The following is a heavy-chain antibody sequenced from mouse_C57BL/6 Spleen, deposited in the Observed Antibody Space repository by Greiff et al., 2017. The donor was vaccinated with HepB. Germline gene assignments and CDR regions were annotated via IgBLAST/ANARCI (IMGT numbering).Heavy chain of an antibody. Sequence: QVQLKQSGPGLVQPSQSLTITCTASGFSFTSYGVHWVRQSPGKGLEWLGVIWRGGSTDYNAAFMSRLSIPTDNSKRQVFFKMNSLQADDTAIYYCATLTGTNFDYWGQGTTLTVSS. D-gene: IGHD4-1*01. J-gene: IGHJ2*01. V-gene: IGHV2-5*01. CDR3: ATLTGTNFDY. CDR1: GFSFTSYG. CDR2: IWRGGST.